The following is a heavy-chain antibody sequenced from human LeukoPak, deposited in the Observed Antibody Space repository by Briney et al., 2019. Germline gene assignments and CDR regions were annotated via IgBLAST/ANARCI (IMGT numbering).Heavy chain of an antibody. J-gene: IGHJ4*02. CDR2: IIPILGIA. CDR1: GGTFSSYT. V-gene: IGHV1-69*10. D-gene: IGHD3-22*01. CDR3: ASRDYYDSSGYYYGGSLDY. Sequence: VASVKVSCTASGGTFSSYTISWVRQAPGQGLEWMGGIIPILGIANYAQKFQGRVTITADKSTSTAYMELSSLRSEGTAVYYCASRDYYDSSGYYYGGSLDYWGQGTLVTVSS.